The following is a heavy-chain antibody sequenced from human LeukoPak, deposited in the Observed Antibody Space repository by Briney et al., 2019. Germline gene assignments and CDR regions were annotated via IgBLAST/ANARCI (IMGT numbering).Heavy chain of an antibody. CDR1: GYTFTAYY. J-gene: IGHJ4*02. D-gene: IGHD3-22*01. Sequence: GASVKVSCKASGYTFTAYYLHWVRQAPGQGLEWMGWINPKNGDPNYGQKFQGRVTMTMDASISTAYMELSRLRSDDTAVYYCATYYYDNSRYYCDYWGQGTLVTVSS. CDR3: ATYYYDNSRYYCDY. V-gene: IGHV1-2*02. CDR2: INPKNGDP.